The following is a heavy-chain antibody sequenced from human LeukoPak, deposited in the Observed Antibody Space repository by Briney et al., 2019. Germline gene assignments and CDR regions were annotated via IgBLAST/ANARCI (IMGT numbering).Heavy chain of an antibody. CDR3: AILSSIAARSYFDY. CDR1: GYTFTSYD. J-gene: IGHJ4*02. V-gene: IGHV1-8*01. CDR2: MNPNSGNT. D-gene: IGHD6-6*01. Sequence: ASVKVSCKASGYTFTSYDINWVRQATGQGLEWMGWMNPNSGNTGYAQKFQGRVTMTRNTSISTAYMELSSLRSEDTAVYYCAILSSIAARSYFDYWGQGTLVTVSS.